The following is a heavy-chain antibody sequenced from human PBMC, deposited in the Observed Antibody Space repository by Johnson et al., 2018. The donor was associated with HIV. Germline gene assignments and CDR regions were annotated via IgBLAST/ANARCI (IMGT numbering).Heavy chain of an antibody. Sequence: VQLVESGGGVVRPGGSLRLSCVGPGFMFEDYGMSWVRQAPGKGLEWVSGINWNGGSPSYADSVKGRFTISRDNAKNSLYLQMNSLRAEDRALYYCAREGWYGDYVDAFDIWGKGAMVTVSS. CDR1: GFMFEDYG. CDR3: AREGWYGDYVDAFDI. CDR2: INWNGGSP. V-gene: IGHV3-20*04. J-gene: IGHJ3*02. D-gene: IGHD4-17*01.